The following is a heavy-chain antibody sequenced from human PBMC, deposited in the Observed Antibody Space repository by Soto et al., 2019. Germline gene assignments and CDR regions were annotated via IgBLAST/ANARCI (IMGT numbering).Heavy chain of an antibody. V-gene: IGHV4-34*01. D-gene: IGHD1-26*01. CDR2: INHSGST. J-gene: IGHJ4*02. CDR3: ARFQAALLFDY. Sequence: QVQLQQWGAELLKPSETLSLTCAVYGGSFSGYYWSWIRQPPGKGLEWIGEINHSGSTNYNPSLKSRVTISVDTSKNQFSLKLSSVTAADTAVYYCARFQAALLFDYWGQGTLVTVSS. CDR1: GGSFSGYY.